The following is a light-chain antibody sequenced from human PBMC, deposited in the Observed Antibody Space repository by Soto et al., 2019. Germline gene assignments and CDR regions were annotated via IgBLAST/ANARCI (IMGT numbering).Light chain of an antibody. CDR3: QQSYSTPPYT. Sequence: DIQMTQSPTSLSASVGDRVTITCRASQSISNYLSWYQQKQGKAPKLLIYTSSNLQSGVPSRFSGSGSGTDFTLTISSLQPEYFATYYCQQSYSTPPYTFVQGTKLEIK. CDR2: TSS. J-gene: IGKJ2*01. CDR1: QSISNY. V-gene: IGKV1-39*01.